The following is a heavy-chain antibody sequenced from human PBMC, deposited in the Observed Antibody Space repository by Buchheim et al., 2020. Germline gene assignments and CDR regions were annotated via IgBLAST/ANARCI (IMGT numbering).Heavy chain of an antibody. CDR2: IDPSDSYT. CDR3: ARHRPGYSSSWDELNWFDP. J-gene: IGHJ5*02. Sequence: EVQLVQSGAEVKKPGESLRISCKGSGYSFTSYWISWVRQMPGKGLEWMGRIDPSDSYTNYSPSFHGHVTISADKSISTAYPQWSSLKASDTTMYYCARHRPGYSSSWDELNWFDPWGQGTL. CDR1: GYSFTSYW. V-gene: IGHV5-10-1*03. D-gene: IGHD6-13*01.